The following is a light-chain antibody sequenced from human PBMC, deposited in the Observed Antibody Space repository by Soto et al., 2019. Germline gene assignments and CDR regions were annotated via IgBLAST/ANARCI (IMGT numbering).Light chain of an antibody. J-gene: IGLJ2*01. V-gene: IGLV1-40*01. CDR1: SSYIGTAYD. CDR3: SSYTSSSTLVV. CDR2: GNK. Sequence: QSVLTQPPSLSGAPGQRVTISCTGSSSYIGTAYDVHWYQHLPGTAPKLLIYGNKNRPSGVPDRFSGSKSGISASLAITGLQAVDEADYYCSSYTSSSTLVVFGGGTKLTVL.